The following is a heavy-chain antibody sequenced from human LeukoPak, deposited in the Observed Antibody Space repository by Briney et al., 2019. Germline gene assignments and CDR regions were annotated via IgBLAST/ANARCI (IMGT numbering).Heavy chain of an antibody. CDR2: ISGGGYT. D-gene: IGHD1-26*01. J-gene: IGHJ4*02. CDR1: GFAFSRHA. Sequence: GGSLRLSCAASGFAFSRHAMSWVRQVPGKGLECVSAISGGGYTYYADSVKGRFTTSRDNSKNTLYLQMNSLRVEDTAVYYCTREPGVVGAVSFFDYWGLGSLVSVSS. CDR3: TREPGVVGAVSFFDY. V-gene: IGHV3-23*01.